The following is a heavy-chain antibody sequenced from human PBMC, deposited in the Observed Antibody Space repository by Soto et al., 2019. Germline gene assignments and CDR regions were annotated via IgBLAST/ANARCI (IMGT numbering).Heavy chain of an antibody. D-gene: IGHD3-10*01. CDR2: IYYSGST. CDR3: ARRRGFIYGEFDY. J-gene: IGHJ4*02. Sequence: SETLSLTCTVSGGSISSYYWSWIRQPPGKGLEWIGYIYYSGSTNYNPSLKSRVTISVDTSKNQFSLKLSSVTAADTAIYYCARRRGFIYGEFDYWRQGTLVTVSS. V-gene: IGHV4-59*08. CDR1: GGSISSYY.